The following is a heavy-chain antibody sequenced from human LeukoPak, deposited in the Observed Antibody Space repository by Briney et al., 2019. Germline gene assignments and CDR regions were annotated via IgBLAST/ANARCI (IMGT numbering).Heavy chain of an antibody. CDR2: IYSGGST. D-gene: IGHD6-13*01. CDR3: ARAGRSWYGEKGYYFDY. CDR1: GFTFSSNY. Sequence: GGSLRLSCAASGFTFSSNYMSWVRQAPGKGLEGVSVIYSGGSTYYTDSVTGRFTISRDNSKNTLYLQMNSLRAEDTAVYYCARAGRSWYGEKGYYFDYWGQGTLVTVSS. V-gene: IGHV3-66*02. J-gene: IGHJ4*02.